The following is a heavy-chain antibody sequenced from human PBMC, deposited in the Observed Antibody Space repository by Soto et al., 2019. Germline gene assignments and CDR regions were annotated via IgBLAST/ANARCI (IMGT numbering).Heavy chain of an antibody. CDR2: IIPILGIA. V-gene: IGHV1-69*02. D-gene: IGHD2-2*01. Sequence: ASVKVSCKASGGTFSSYTISWVRQAPGQGLEWMGRIIPILGIANYAQKFQGRVTITTDKSTSTAYMELSSLRSEDTAVYYCARGGGARNQLYYYYYMDVWGKGTTVTVSS. J-gene: IGHJ6*03. CDR1: GGTFSSYT. CDR3: ARGGGARNQLYYYYYMDV.